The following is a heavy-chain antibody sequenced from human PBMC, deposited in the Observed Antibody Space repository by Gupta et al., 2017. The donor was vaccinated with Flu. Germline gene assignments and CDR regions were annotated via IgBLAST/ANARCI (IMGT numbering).Heavy chain of an antibody. Sequence: EVRLVQSWVGLIQPGRALTLSSAASGFRFDDYAMHWVRHPPGKGLEWVSSINGNGDTEDYADSVKGRFIVSRDNAKRSLYLQMNSLRFEDTALYYCETDSGASFHDSSGYFHGGQGALVAVSS. CDR3: ETDSGASFHDSSGYFH. J-gene: IGHJ4*02. D-gene: IGHD3-22*01. CDR1: GFRFDDYA. CDR2: INGNGDTE. V-gene: IGHV3-9*01.